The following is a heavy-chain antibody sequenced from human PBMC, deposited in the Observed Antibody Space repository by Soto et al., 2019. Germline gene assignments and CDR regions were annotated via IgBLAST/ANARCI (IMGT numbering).Heavy chain of an antibody. Sequence: GGSLRLSCAASGFTFSSYSMNWVRQAPGKGLEWVSSISSSSSYIYYADSVKGRLTISRDNAKNSLYLQMNSLRAEDTAVYYCARRNTAMVTDYWGQGTLVTVSS. J-gene: IGHJ4*02. CDR1: GFTFSSYS. CDR3: ARRNTAMVTDY. D-gene: IGHD5-18*01. CDR2: ISSSSSYI. V-gene: IGHV3-21*01.